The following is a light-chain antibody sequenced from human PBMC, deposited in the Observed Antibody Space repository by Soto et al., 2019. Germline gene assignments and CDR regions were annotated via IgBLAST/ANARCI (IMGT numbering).Light chain of an antibody. CDR2: KAS. V-gene: IGKV1-5*03. Sequence: DIQMTQSPSTLSASLGDRVTITCRASQSLSSWLAWYQQKPGKAPKLLIYKASSLESGVPSRFSGSGSGTEFTLSISSLQPDDFATYYCQQYNSYPLTFGGGTKVEIK. J-gene: IGKJ4*02. CDR1: QSLSSW. CDR3: QQYNSYPLT.